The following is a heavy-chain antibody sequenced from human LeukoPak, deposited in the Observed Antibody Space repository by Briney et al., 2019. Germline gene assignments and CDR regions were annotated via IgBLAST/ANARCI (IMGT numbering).Heavy chain of an antibody. CDR1: GYTFTGYY. J-gene: IGHJ4*02. Sequence: ASVKVSCKASGYTFTGYYMHWVRQAPGQGLEWMGRINPNSGGTNYAQKFQGRVTMTRDTSISTAYMELSRLRSDDTAVYYCARDRVTMVRGVITLLVYWGQGTLVTVSS. CDR3: ARDRVTMVRGVITLLVY. D-gene: IGHD3-10*01. CDR2: INPNSGGT. V-gene: IGHV1-2*06.